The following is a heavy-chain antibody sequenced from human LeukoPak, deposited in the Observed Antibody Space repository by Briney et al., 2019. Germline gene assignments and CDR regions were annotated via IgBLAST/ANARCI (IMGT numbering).Heavy chain of an antibody. CDR2: YSGST. J-gene: IGHJ3*02. CDR3: ARRYSSGWYDAFDI. CDR1: GGSISSSSYY. V-gene: IGHV4-39*01. D-gene: IGHD6-19*01. Sequence: KPSETLSLTCTVSGGSISSSSYYWAWIRQPPGKGLEYIGSYSGSTYYNPSLKSRVTISVDTSKNQFSLKLSSVTAADTAVYYCARRYSSGWYDAFDIWGQGTMVTVSS.